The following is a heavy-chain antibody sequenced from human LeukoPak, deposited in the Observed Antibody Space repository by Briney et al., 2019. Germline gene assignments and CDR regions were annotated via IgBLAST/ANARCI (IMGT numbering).Heavy chain of an antibody. CDR3: ARGGYYGSGRYYFDS. Sequence: PGGSLRLSCAASGFTFSSYWMHWVRQVPGKGLVWVSRTRGDGSDARYADSVKGRFTISRDNAKNTLHLQMNSLRAEDTAVYYCARGGYYGSGRYYFDSWGQGTLVTVSS. V-gene: IGHV3-74*01. D-gene: IGHD3-3*01. CDR2: TRGDGSDA. J-gene: IGHJ4*02. CDR1: GFTFSSYW.